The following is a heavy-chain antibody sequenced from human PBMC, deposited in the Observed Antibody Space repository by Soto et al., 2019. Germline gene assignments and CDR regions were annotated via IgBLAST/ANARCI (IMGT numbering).Heavy chain of an antibody. V-gene: IGHV3-23*01. CDR1: GFTFSSYA. Sequence: GGSLRLSCAASGFTFSSYAMSWVRQAPGKGLEWVSAISGSGGSTYYAESVKGRFTISRDNSKNTLYLQMNSLRAEDTAVYYCSKDSGYYDSSGYYDAFDIWGQGTMVTVSS. CDR3: SKDSGYYDSSGYYDAFDI. J-gene: IGHJ3*02. D-gene: IGHD3-22*01. CDR2: ISGSGGST.